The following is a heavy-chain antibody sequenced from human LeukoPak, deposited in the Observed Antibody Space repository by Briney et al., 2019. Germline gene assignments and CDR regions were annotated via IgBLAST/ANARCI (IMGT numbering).Heavy chain of an antibody. CDR2: MYYSGNT. J-gene: IGHJ5*02. V-gene: IGHV4-39*06. D-gene: IGHD5-18*01. CDR1: GDSISSSNYY. Sequence: PSETLSLTCTVTGDSISSSNYYWGWIRQPPGKGLEWIGSMYYSGNTYYNPSLKSRVIISIDTSKNQFTLKLSSVTAADTAVYYCARGGYSYGYLNHWGQGTLVTASS. CDR3: ARGGYSYGYLNH.